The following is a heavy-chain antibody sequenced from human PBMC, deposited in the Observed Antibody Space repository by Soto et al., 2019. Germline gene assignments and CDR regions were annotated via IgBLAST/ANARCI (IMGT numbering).Heavy chain of an antibody. CDR2: IYHSGST. D-gene: IGHD2-15*01. CDR3: ARGEVVALGY. Sequence: SETLSLTCAVSGGSISSGGYSWSWILQPPGKGLEWIGYIYHSGSTYYNPSLKSRVTISVDRSKNQFSLKLRSVTAADTAVYYCARGEVVALGYWGQGTLVTVSS. CDR1: GGSISSGGYS. V-gene: IGHV4-30-2*01. J-gene: IGHJ4*02.